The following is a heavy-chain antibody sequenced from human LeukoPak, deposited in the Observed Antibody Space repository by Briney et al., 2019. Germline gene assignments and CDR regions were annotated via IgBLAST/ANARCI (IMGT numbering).Heavy chain of an antibody. Sequence: PGGSLRLSCAVSGFTLSNYGMSWVRQAPGKGLEWVAGISDNAGRTNYADSVKGRFTISRDNSKNTLYLQMNSLRAEDTALYFCAKGLFEPAAGTGPWGNWGQGTLVTVSS. D-gene: IGHD6-13*01. J-gene: IGHJ4*02. CDR2: ISDNAGRT. V-gene: IGHV3-23*01. CDR1: GFTLSNYG. CDR3: AKGLFEPAAGTGPWGN.